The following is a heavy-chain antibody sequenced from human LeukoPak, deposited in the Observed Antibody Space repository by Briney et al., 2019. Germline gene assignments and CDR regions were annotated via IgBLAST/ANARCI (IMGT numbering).Heavy chain of an antibody. J-gene: IGHJ2*01. CDR3: ARKATVTTGWYFDL. Sequence: PSQTLSLTCTVSGGSISSGGYYWSWIRPHPGKGLEWIGYIYYSGSTYYNPSLKSRVTISVDTSKNQFSLKLSSVTAADTAVYYCARKATVTTGWYFDLWGRGTLVTVSS. V-gene: IGHV4-31*03. D-gene: IGHD4-17*01. CDR2: IYYSGST. CDR1: GGSISSGGYY.